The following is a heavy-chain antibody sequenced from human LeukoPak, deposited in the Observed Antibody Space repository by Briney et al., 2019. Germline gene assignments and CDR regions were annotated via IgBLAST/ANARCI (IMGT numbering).Heavy chain of an antibody. D-gene: IGHD3-10*01. CDR3: ARDQAGSGHYADY. V-gene: IGHV3-7*01. CDR1: GFTFSSYW. Sequence: GGSLRLSCAASGFTFSSYWMSWVRQAPRKGLEWVANIKQDGSEKYYVDSVKGRFTISRDNAKNSLYLQMNSLRAEDTALYYCARDQAGSGHYADYWGQGTLVTVSS. CDR2: IKQDGSEK. J-gene: IGHJ4*02.